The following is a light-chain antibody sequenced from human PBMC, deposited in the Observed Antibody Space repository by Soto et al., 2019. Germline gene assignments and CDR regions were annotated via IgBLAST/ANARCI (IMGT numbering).Light chain of an antibody. J-gene: IGKJ2*01. Sequence: EIVLTQSPGTLSLSPGERATLSCRASQSVYNNYLAWYQQKPGQTPRLLVNGASNRATGIPDRFSGGGSGTDSTLTISSLEPEDFAVYYCQQYGLPPHSFGQGTKVDIK. CDR3: QQYGLPPHS. CDR1: QSVYNNY. V-gene: IGKV3-20*01. CDR2: GAS.